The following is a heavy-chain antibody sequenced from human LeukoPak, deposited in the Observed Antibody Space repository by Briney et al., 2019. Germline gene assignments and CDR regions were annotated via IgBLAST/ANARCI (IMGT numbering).Heavy chain of an antibody. D-gene: IGHD3-10*01. Sequence: PGGSLRLSCAASGFTFSSYAMSWVRQAPGKGLEWVSAISGSYSTYYADSVKGRFTISRDNSKNTLYLQMNSLRAEDTAVYYCAKGPYYYGSGSYSLDYWGQGTLVTVSS. CDR1: GFTFSSYA. J-gene: IGHJ4*02. V-gene: IGHV3-23*01. CDR2: ISGSYST. CDR3: AKGPYYYGSGSYSLDY.